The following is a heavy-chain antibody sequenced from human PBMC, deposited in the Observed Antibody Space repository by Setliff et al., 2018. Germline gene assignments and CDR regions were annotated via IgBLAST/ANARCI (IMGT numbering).Heavy chain of an antibody. CDR3: ARVDFTMLQGVLGQ. CDR2: VYFSGYT. J-gene: IGHJ1*01. D-gene: IGHD3-10*01. CDR1: DGAFSTYY. V-gene: IGHV4-34*01. Sequence: KSSETLSLTCDVYDGAFSTYYWTWIRQPPGKGLEWLGSVYFSGYTYYNPSLSGRVTISIDTSKNQFSLRLTSVTAADTAVYYCARVDFTMLQGVLGQWGQGTLVTVSS.